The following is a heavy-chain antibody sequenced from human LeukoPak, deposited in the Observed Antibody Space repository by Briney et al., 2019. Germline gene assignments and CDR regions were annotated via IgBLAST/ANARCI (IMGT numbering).Heavy chain of an antibody. D-gene: IGHD5-12*01. CDR2: IKQDGSEK. V-gene: IGHV3-7*01. CDR1: GFIFSSYW. J-gene: IGHJ4*02. CDR3: ARGLHGYDCFDY. Sequence: AGGSLRLSCAASGFIFSSYWMSWVRQAPGKGLEWVANIKQDGSEKYYVDSVKGRFTISRDNAKNSLYLQMNSLRAEDTAVYYCARGLHGYDCFDYWGQGTLVTVSS.